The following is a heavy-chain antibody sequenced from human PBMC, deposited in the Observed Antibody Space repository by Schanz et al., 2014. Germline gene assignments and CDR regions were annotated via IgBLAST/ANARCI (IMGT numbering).Heavy chain of an antibody. V-gene: IGHV4-31*03. J-gene: IGHJ3*02. D-gene: IGHD4-17*01. Sequence: QVQLQESGPGLLKPSQTLSLTCTVSGVSISSGGYYWSWIRQHPGKGLEWIGYIYYSGSTYYNPPLKRRFTISVDTSNNQFSLKLTSVAAADTAVYYCARDRGHGDLPGDIWGQGTMVTVSS. CDR2: IYYSGST. CDR1: GVSISSGGYY. CDR3: ARDRGHGDLPGDI.